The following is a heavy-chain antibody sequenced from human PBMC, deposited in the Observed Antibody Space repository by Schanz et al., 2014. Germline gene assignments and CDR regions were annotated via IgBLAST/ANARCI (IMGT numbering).Heavy chain of an antibody. CDR3: VKDLQRELLRDDHYYGMDV. CDR2: VYMSAAST. Sequence: EVQLVESGGVVVQPGGSLRLSCAVSGFTVSSNYMSWVRQAPGKGLEWVSTVYMSAASTRYADSVKGRFTTSRDNSKNTMYLQMNSLRAEDTAVYYCVKDLQRELLRDDHYYGMDVWGQGTTVTVSS. V-gene: IGHV3-66*01. D-gene: IGHD1-26*01. CDR1: GFTVSSNY. J-gene: IGHJ6*02.